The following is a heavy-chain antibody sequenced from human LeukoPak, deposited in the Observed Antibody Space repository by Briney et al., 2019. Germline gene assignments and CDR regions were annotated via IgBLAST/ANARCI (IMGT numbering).Heavy chain of an antibody. CDR1: GFTFSNYA. CDR3: AKDQVWIVVGSFDY. CDR2: ISGNGGSI. Sequence: PGGSLRLSCAASGFTFSNYAMSWVRQAPGKGLEWVSLISGNGGSIVYADSVRGRFTISRDNSKNTLYLQMNSLRAEDTALYYCAKDQVWIVVGSFDYWGQGTLVTVSS. J-gene: IGHJ4*02. V-gene: IGHV3-23*01. D-gene: IGHD3-22*01.